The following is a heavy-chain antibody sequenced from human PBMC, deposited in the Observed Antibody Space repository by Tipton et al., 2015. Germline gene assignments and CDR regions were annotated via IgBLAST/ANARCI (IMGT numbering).Heavy chain of an antibody. D-gene: IGHD3-16*02. CDR3: ARGGGDDYIWGSSRFDS. CDR2: ISYNGST. CDR1: VVSITTGDYY. V-gene: IGHV4-30-4*01. J-gene: IGHJ5*01. Sequence: TLSLTCTVSVVSITTGDYYWSWIRQPPGKGLEWIGHISYNGSTCCNPSLKSRLTTSIDTSKNQFSLNLTFVTAADTAMYYCARGGGDDYIWGSSRFDSWGQGILVTVSS.